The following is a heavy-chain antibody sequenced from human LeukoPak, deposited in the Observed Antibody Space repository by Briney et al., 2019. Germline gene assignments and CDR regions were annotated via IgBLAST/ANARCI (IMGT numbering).Heavy chain of an antibody. V-gene: IGHV3-66*01. CDR2: IYSGGST. CDR3: ARDPPGGNAEWSFAFDI. J-gene: IGHJ3*02. D-gene: IGHD4-23*01. CDR1: GFTFSGYA. Sequence: GGSLRLSCAASGFTFSGYAMSWVRQAPGKGLEWVSVIYSGGSTYYADSVKGRFTISRDNSKNTLYLQMNSLRAEDTAVYYCARDPPGGNAEWSFAFDIWGQGTMVTVSS.